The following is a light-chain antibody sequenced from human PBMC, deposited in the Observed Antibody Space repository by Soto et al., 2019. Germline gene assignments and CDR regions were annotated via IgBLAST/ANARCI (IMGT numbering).Light chain of an antibody. CDR2: DAS. CDR1: QTISSW. Sequence: DIQMTQSPSTLSASVGDRVTITCRASQTISSWLAWYQQKPGKAPKLLIYDASSLQSGFPSRFSGSGSGTEFTLTISGLQPDDFATYFCQQYETYVWTFGQGTKVEIK. J-gene: IGKJ1*01. V-gene: IGKV1-5*01. CDR3: QQYETYVWT.